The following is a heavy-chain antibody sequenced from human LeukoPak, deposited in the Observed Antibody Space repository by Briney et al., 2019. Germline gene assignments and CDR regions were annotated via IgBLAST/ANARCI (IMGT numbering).Heavy chain of an antibody. Sequence: GGSLRLSCAASGFTFSNYAMHWVRQAPGKGLEWVAVISYDGRNKQYADSAKGRFTISRDNSKNTLYLQTNSLRAEDTAVYYCARGQFQLHSYDGSTFDYWGQGTLVTVSS. V-gene: IGHV3-30*04. J-gene: IGHJ4*02. CDR3: ARGQFQLHSYDGSTFDY. CDR1: GFTFSNYA. D-gene: IGHD3-22*01. CDR2: ISYDGRNK.